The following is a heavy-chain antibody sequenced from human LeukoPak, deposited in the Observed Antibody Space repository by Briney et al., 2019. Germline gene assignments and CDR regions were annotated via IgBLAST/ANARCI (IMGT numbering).Heavy chain of an antibody. V-gene: IGHV1-2*02. Sequence: ASVKVSCKASGYTFTGYYMHWVRQAPGQGLEWMGWINPNSGGISYAQKFQGRVTMTRDTSISTAYMELNSLRSDDTAVYYCARDGSRGYSGYDHDRWGQGTLVTVSS. CDR2: INPNSGGI. CDR3: ARDGSRGYSGYDHDR. D-gene: IGHD5-12*01. CDR1: GYTFTGYY. J-gene: IGHJ5*02.